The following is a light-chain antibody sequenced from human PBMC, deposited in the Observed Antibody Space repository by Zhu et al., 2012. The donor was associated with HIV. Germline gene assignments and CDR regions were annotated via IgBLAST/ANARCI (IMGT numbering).Light chain of an antibody. CDR3: QQVNSYPLT. CDR2: AAS. J-gene: IGKJ4*01. CDR1: QGISSY. V-gene: IGKV1-9*01. Sequence: DIQLTQSPSFLSASVGDRVTITCRASQGISSYLAWYQQRPGKAPKLLIYAASTLQSGVPSRFSDSGSETEFTLTISSLRPEDCATYYCQQVNSYPLTFGGGTKVEIK.